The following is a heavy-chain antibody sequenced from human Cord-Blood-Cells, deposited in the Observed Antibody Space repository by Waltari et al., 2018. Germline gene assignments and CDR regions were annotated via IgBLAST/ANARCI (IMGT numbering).Heavy chain of an antibody. CDR2: VNLNMGGT. Sequence: QVQLVQSGAEVKKPGASVKVSCKASGYTFTGYYMNWVRQAPGHGLGWMGWVNLNMGGTNYAQNVQGRVTMTRDTSISTAYMELSRLRSDGTAVYYCARVRYFDYWGQGTLVTVSS. CDR3: ARVRYFDY. CDR1: GYTFTGYY. V-gene: IGHV1-2*02. J-gene: IGHJ4*02.